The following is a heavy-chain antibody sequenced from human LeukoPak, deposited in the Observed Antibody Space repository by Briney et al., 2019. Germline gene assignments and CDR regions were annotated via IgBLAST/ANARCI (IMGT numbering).Heavy chain of an antibody. CDR1: GFSFSNSY. J-gene: IGHJ4*02. CDR2: ISGSGSDI. V-gene: IGHV3-11*04. Sequence: GGSLRLSCVVSGFSFSNSYMTWIRQTPGKGLESLAYISGSGSDIYYADSVKGRFTISRDNSKNTLYLQMNSLRAEDTAVYYCAKDGSVRYCIDGSCYYFDYWGQGTLVTVSS. D-gene: IGHD2-15*01. CDR3: AKDGSVRYCIDGSCYYFDY.